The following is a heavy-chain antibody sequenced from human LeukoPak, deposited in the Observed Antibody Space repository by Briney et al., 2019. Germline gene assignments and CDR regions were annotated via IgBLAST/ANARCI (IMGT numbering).Heavy chain of an antibody. CDR2: IIPIFGTA. CDR3: ARDGGGLRFLSYWFDP. D-gene: IGHD3-3*01. V-gene: IGHV1-69*01. CDR1: GGTFSSYA. Sequence: SVKVSCKASGGTFSSYAISWVRQAPGQGLEWVGGIIPIFGTANYAQKFQGRVTITADESTSTAYMELSSLRSEDTAVYYYARDGGGLRFLSYWFDPWGQGTLVTVSS. J-gene: IGHJ5*02.